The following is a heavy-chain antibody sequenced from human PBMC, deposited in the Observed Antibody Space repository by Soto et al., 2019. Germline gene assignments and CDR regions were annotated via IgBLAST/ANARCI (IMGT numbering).Heavy chain of an antibody. V-gene: IGHV4-39*01. D-gene: IGHD6-25*01. CDR2: AYFSGGNT. J-gene: IGHJ4*02. Sequence: SETLSLTCSVSGDSMRGYHFYWAWIRQAPGKGLEWIGSAYFSGGNTYYNPSLKSRVSIFVDTSKNEFSLRLTSLTAADTAVYFCAYASSSAWIDFWGQGTLVTVSS. CDR1: GDSMRGYHFY. CDR3: AYASSSAWIDF.